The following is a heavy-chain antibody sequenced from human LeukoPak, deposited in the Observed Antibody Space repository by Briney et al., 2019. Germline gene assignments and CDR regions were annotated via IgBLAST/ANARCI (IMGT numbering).Heavy chain of an antibody. CDR1: GFSFSSYV. J-gene: IGHJ4*02. CDR2: VTGTGGST. CDR3: AKRRNSYDSGGSTDH. Sequence: GGSLRLSCAASGFSFSSYVMSWVRQAPGRGLEWVSSVTGTGGSTFYADSVKGRFTISRDNSKNTLNLQMNSLRAEDTAVYYCAKRRNSYDSGGSTDHWGQGTLVIVSS. V-gene: IGHV3-23*01. D-gene: IGHD3-22*01.